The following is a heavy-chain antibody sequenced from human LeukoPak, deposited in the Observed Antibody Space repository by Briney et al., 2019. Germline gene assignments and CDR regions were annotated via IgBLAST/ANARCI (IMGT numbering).Heavy chain of an antibody. Sequence: SETLSLTCTVSGGSISSYYWSWIRQPPGKGLEWIGYIYYSGSTNYNPSLKSRVAISVDRSKNQFSLKLSSVTAADTALYYCARDRADTAISAVSIWGQGTMVTVSS. CDR1: GGSISSYY. D-gene: IGHD5-18*01. CDR3: ARDRADTAISAVSI. J-gene: IGHJ3*02. V-gene: IGHV4-59*01. CDR2: IYYSGST.